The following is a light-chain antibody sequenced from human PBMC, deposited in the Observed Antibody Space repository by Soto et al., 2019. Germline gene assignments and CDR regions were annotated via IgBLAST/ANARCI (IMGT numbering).Light chain of an antibody. V-gene: IGLV2-14*01. CDR1: SSEIGSYNY. Sequence: QSALTQPASVSGSPGQAITTSCTGASSEIGSYNYVSWYQQHLGKAPKLIIYEVSNRPSGVSNRLSGSKSGNTASLTISGLQTEDEADYYCSSYTGTTTVFGGGTKLTVL. CDR3: SSYTGTTTV. CDR2: EVS. J-gene: IGLJ3*02.